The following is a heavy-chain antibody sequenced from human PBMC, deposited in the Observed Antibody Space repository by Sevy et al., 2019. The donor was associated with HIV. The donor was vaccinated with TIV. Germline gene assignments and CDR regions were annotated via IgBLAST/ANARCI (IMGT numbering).Heavy chain of an antibody. D-gene: IGHD2-15*01. CDR1: GFTFSNYG. V-gene: IGHV3-33*06. J-gene: IGHJ4*02. Sequence: GGSLRLSCAASGFTFSNYGMHWVRQAPGKGLEWVAVIWNDGSNKYYANSVKGRFTISRDNSKNTLYLQMNSLRVEDTAVYFCANCSDVNVRGAKGDFDYWGQGTLVTVSS. CDR2: IWNDGSNK. CDR3: ANCSDVNVRGAKGDFDY.